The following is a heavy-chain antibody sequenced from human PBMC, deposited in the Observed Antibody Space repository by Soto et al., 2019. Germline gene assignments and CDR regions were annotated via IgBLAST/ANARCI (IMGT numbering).Heavy chain of an antibody. CDR2: IDPSDSQT. J-gene: IGHJ4*02. CDR1: GYSFAGYW. CDR3: ARQIYDSDTGPNFQYYFDS. V-gene: IGHV5-10-1*01. D-gene: IGHD3-22*01. Sequence: GEALKISCKGSGYSFAGYWITWVRQKPGKGLDWMGRIDPSDSQTYYSPSFRGHVTISVTKSITTVFLQWSSLRASDTAMYYCARQIYDSDTGPNFQYYFDSWGQGTPVTVSS.